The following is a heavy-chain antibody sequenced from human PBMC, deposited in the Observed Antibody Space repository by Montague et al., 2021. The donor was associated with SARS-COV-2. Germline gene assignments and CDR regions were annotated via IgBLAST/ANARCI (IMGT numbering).Heavy chain of an antibody. J-gene: IGHJ4*02. CDR1: GDSVPSNSAA. CDR2: TYYRSKWYN. D-gene: IGHD6-19*01. Sequence: CAISGDSVPSNSAAWNWIRQSPSRGLEWLGRTYYRSKWYNDYAVSVKSRITINPDTSKNQFSLQLNSVTPEDTAVYYCARNIAVAGRAEGVDYWGQGTLVTVSS. V-gene: IGHV6-1*01. CDR3: ARNIAVAGRAEGVDY.